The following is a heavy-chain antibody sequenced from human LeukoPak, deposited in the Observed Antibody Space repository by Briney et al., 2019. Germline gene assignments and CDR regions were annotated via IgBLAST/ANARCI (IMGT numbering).Heavy chain of an antibody. Sequence: SETLSLTCTVSGGSISSYYWSWIRQPPGKGLEWIGYIYYSGSTNYNPSLKSRVTISVDTSKNQFSLRLSSVTAAGTAVYYCARDGEFGELPDYWGQGTLVTVSS. J-gene: IGHJ4*02. CDR1: GGSISSYY. D-gene: IGHD3-10*01. CDR2: IYYSGST. CDR3: ARDGEFGELPDY. V-gene: IGHV4-59*01.